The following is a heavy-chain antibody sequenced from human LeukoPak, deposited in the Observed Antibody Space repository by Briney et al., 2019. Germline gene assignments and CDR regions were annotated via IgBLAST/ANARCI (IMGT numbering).Heavy chain of an antibody. J-gene: IGHJ5*02. Sequence: GESLKISCKGSGYSFTSYWIGWVRQMPGKGLEWMGIIYPGDSDTRYSPSFQGQVTISADKSISTAYLQWSSLKASDTAMYYCARLIEGDQYCSGGSCYSGWFDPWGQGTLVTVSS. V-gene: IGHV5-51*01. CDR2: IYPGDSDT. D-gene: IGHD2-15*01. CDR3: ARLIEGDQYCSGGSCYSGWFDP. CDR1: GYSFTSYW.